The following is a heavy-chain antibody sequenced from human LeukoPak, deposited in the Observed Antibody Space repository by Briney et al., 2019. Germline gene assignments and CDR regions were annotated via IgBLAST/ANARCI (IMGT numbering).Heavy chain of an antibody. CDR1: GGSISSYY. CDR3: ARYSGYDWRGYYFDY. J-gene: IGHJ4*02. D-gene: IGHD5-12*01. Sequence: SETLSLTCTVSGGSISSYYWSWIRQPPGKGLEWIGYIYYSGSTNYNPSLKSRVTISVDTSKNQFSLKLSSVTAADTAVYYCARYSGYDWRGYYFDYWGQGSLVTVSS. V-gene: IGHV4-59*01. CDR2: IYYSGST.